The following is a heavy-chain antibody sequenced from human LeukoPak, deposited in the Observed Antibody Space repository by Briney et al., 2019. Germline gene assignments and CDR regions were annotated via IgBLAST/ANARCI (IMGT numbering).Heavy chain of an antibody. D-gene: IGHD4-17*01. CDR1: GGSISSGSDY. Sequence: SETLSLTCTVSGGSISSGSDYWGWIRQPPGKGREWIRYIYYSGNTYYNPSLKSRVTISVDTSKTQFSLKLSSVTAADTAIYSCTREYGFMTTVFLAFDIWGQGTMVTVSS. CDR3: TREYGFMTTVFLAFDI. CDR2: IYYSGNT. J-gene: IGHJ3*02. V-gene: IGHV4-39*07.